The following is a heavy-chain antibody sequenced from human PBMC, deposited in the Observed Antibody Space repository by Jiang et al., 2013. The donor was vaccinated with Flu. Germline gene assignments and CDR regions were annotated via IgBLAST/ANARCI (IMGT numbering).Heavy chain of an antibody. CDR2: IYYSGST. CDR3: ARRVDYYYGMDV. V-gene: IGHV4-59*01. CDR1: GGSISSYY. Sequence: ETLSLTCTVSGGSISSYYWSWIRQPPGKGLEWIGYIYYSGSTNYNPSLKSRVTISVDTSKNQFSLKLSSVTAADTAVYYCARRVDYYYGMDVWGQGTTVTVSS. J-gene: IGHJ6*02.